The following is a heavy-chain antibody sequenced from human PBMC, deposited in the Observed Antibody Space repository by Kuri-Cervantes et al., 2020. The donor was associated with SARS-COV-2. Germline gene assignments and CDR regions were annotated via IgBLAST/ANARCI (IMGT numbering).Heavy chain of an antibody. Sequence: ESLKISCAVYGGSFSGYYWSWIRQPPGKGLEWIGEINHSGSTYYNPSLKSRVTISVDTSKNQFSLKLSSVTAADTAVYYCARLHRAQIWFDPWGQGTLVTVSS. CDR3: ARLHRAQIWFDP. CDR2: INHSGST. J-gene: IGHJ5*02. D-gene: IGHD4-11*01. CDR1: GGSFSGYY. V-gene: IGHV4-34*01.